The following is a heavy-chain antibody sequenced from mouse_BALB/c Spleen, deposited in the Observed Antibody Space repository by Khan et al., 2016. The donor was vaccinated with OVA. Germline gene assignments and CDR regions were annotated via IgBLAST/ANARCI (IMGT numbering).Heavy chain of an antibody. Sequence: EVELVESGGGLVQPGGSRKLSCAASGFTFSDYGMAWVRQAPGKGPEWVAFISDLAYTLYYAVTVTGRFTIARENAKNTLYLEMRSLRSEDTAMYYCARGGGTAAFVYWGLGTLVTVSA. CDR2: ISDLAYTL. V-gene: IGHV5-15*02. CDR1: GFTFSDYG. D-gene: IGHD1-2*01. CDR3: ARGGGTAAFVY. J-gene: IGHJ3*01.